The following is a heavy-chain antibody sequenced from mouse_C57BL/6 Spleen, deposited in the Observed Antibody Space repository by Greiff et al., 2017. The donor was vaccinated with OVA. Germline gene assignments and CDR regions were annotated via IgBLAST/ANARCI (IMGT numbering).Heavy chain of an antibody. CDR2: INPGSGGT. CDR1: GYAFTNYL. J-gene: IGHJ3*01. Sequence: QVQLKESGAELVRPGTSVKVSCKASGYAFTNYLIEWVKQRPGQGLEWIGVINPGSGGTNYNEKFKGKATLTADKSSSTAYMQLSSLTSEDSAVYFCARGGGSRGAYWGQGTLVTVSA. V-gene: IGHV1-54*01. D-gene: IGHD1-1*01. CDR3: ARGGGSRGAY.